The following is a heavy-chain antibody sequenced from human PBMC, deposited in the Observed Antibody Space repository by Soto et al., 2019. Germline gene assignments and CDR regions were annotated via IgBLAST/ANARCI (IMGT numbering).Heavy chain of an antibody. CDR3: ARTFNCGGDCYYFDY. V-gene: IGHV4-31*03. D-gene: IGHD2-21*02. Sequence: PSETLSLTCTVSGGSISSGGYYWSWIRQHPGKGLEWIGYIYYSGSTYYNPSLKSRVTISVDTSKNQFSLKLSSVTAADTAVYYCARTFNCGGDCYYFDYWGQGTLVTVSS. CDR1: GGSISSGGYY. CDR2: IYYSGST. J-gene: IGHJ4*02.